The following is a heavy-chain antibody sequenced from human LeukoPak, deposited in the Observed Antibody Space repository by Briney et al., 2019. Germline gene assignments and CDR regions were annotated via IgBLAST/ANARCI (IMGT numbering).Heavy chain of an antibody. V-gene: IGHV1-18*01. D-gene: IGHD3-22*01. CDR2: ISAYSGDT. J-gene: IGHJ4*02. Sequence: ASVKVSCKASGYSFASHGFSWVRQAPGQGLEWVGWISAYSGDTNSAQKVQGRVTMTTDTSTSTAYMELWSLRSDVRAVYYCERHSCESSGYFYEKGIFDYWGQGTLVTVSS. CDR1: GYSFASHG. CDR3: ERHSCESSGYFYEKGIFDY.